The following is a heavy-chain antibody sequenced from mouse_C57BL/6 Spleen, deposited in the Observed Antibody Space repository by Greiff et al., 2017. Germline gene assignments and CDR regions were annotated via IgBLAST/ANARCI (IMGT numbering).Heavy chain of an antibody. V-gene: IGHV1-15*01. CDR1: GYTFTDYE. J-gene: IGHJ3*01. CDR2: IDPETGGT. D-gene: IGHD2-2*01. Sequence: QVQLQQSGAELVRPGASVTLSCKASGYTFTDYEMHWVKQTPVHGLEWIGAIDPETGGTAYNQKFKGKAILTADKSSSTAYMELRSLTSEDSAVYYCTTYGYAWFAYWGQGTLVTVSA. CDR3: TTYGYAWFAY.